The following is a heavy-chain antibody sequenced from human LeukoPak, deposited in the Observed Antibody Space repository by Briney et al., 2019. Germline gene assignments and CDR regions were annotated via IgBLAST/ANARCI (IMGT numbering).Heavy chain of an antibody. V-gene: IGHV3-9*03. Sequence: GGPLRLSCAASGFTFDDYAMHWVRQAPGKGLEWVSGISWNSGSIGYVDSVKGRFTISRDNAKNSLYLQMNSLRAEDMALYYCAKAVGGHNYFDYWGQGTLVTVSS. CDR1: GFTFDDYA. J-gene: IGHJ4*02. CDR3: AKAVGGHNYFDY. D-gene: IGHD2-15*01. CDR2: ISWNSGSI.